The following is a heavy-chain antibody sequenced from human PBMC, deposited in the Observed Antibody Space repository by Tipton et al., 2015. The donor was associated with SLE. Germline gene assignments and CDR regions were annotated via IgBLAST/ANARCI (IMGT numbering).Heavy chain of an antibody. D-gene: IGHD4-17*01. V-gene: IGHV4-59*11. CDR2: IYYSGST. CDR1: GGSISSHY. CDR3: ARSHYGDAAYY. Sequence: LRLSCTVSGGSISSHYWSWIRQPPGKGLEWIGYIYYSGSTNYNPSLKSRVTISVDTSKNQFSLKLSSVTAADTAVYYCARSHYGDAAYYWGQGTLVTVSS. J-gene: IGHJ4*02.